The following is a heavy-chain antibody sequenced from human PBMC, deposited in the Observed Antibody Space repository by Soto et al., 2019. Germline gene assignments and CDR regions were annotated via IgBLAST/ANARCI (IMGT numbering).Heavy chain of an antibody. CDR2: IYYSGST. D-gene: IGHD2-15*01. Sequence: SETLSLTCTVSGGSISSSSYYWGWIRQPPGKGLEWIGSIYYSGSTYYNPSLKSRVTISVDTSKNQFSLKLSSVTAADTAVYYCARVPPPPPGGAYCSGGSCPILSGYGMDVWGQGTTVTVSS. J-gene: IGHJ6*02. V-gene: IGHV4-39*07. CDR3: ARVPPPPPGGAYCSGGSCPILSGYGMDV. CDR1: GGSISSSSYY.